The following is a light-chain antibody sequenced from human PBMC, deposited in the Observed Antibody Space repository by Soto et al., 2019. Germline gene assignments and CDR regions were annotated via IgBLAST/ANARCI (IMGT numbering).Light chain of an antibody. CDR3: QQLNSYPRT. CDR2: PAS. V-gene: IGKV1-9*01. Sequence: DIKLTQSPSFLSASIGDRVTITCRASQGISTYLAWYQQKPGKAPKLLIYPASTLQSGVPSRFSGSGSGTEFSLTISSLQPEDVATYYCQQLNSYPRTFGQGTKLEIK. CDR1: QGISTY. J-gene: IGKJ2*01.